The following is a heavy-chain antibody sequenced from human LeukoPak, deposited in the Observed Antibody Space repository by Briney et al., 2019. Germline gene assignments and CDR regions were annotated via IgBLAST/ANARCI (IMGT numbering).Heavy chain of an antibody. CDR2: MNPNSGNT. CDR1: GHTFTSYD. D-gene: IGHD1-26*01. V-gene: IGHV1-8*01. Sequence: ASVKVSCRASGHTFTSYDINWVRQATGQGLEWMGWMNPNSGNTGYAQKFQGRVTMTRNTSISTAYMELSSLRSEDTAVYYCASGFPWELLGRYAFDIWGQGTMVTVSS. J-gene: IGHJ3*02. CDR3: ASGFPWELLGRYAFDI.